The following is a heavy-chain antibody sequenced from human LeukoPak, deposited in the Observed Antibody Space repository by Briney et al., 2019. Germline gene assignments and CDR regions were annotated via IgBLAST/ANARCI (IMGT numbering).Heavy chain of an antibody. Sequence: ASVKVSCKASGGTFSSYAISWVRQAPGQGLEWMGRIIPIFGIANYAQKFQGRVTITADKSTSTAYMELSSLRSEDTAVYYCARDGAHPSGGYLPLQYYYYYGMDVWGQGTTVTVSS. V-gene: IGHV1-69*04. CDR2: IIPIFGIA. J-gene: IGHJ6*02. CDR1: GGTFSSYA. D-gene: IGHD3-22*01. CDR3: ARDGAHPSGGYLPLQYYYYYGMDV.